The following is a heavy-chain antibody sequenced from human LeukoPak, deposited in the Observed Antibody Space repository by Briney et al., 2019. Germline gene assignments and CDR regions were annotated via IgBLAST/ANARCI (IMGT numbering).Heavy chain of an antibody. J-gene: IGHJ4*02. CDR3: ARGGYYDFWSGYYFDY. Sequence: GGSLNLSCEASGFTFSSYGMHWVRKAPGKGLEWVSPISSSSSYIYYADSVKGRFTISRDNAKNSLYLQMNSLRAEDTAVYYCARGGYYDFWSGYYFDYWGQGTLVTVSS. CDR1: GFTFSSYG. V-gene: IGHV3-21*01. D-gene: IGHD3-3*01. CDR2: ISSSSSYI.